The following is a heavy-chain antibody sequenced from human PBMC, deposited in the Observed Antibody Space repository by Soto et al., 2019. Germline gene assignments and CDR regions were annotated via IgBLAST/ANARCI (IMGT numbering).Heavy chain of an antibody. CDR2: IYLGGSI. CDR3: GRGDDSSGDYYWVIDY. Sequence: SETLSLTRSVSGGSISSGHWTWIRHPPGKGLEWIGYIYLGGSINYNPSLKSRVIISVNTSKNQFSLKLSSVTAADTAVYYCGRGDDSSGDYYWVIDYWGQGTLVTVSS. D-gene: IGHD3-22*01. J-gene: IGHJ4*02. CDR1: GGSISSGH. V-gene: IGHV4-59*01.